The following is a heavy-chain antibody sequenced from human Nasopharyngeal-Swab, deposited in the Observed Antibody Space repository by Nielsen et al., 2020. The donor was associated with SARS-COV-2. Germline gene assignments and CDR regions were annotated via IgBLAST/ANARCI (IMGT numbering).Heavy chain of an antibody. J-gene: IGHJ4*02. CDR2: IYAGGGNT. CDR3: ARTRALDY. Sequence: SLNFSCAASEFTFSTYAMTWVRQAPGKGLEWVSTIYAGGGNTWYADSVKGRFTISRDNSKNTLYLQMNSLRAEDTAVYYCARTRALDYWGQGTLVTVSS. V-gene: IGHV3-23*01. CDR1: EFTFSTYA.